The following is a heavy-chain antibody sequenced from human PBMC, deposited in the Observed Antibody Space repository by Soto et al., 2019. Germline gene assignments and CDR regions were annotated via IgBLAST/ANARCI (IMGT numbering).Heavy chain of an antibody. D-gene: IGHD3-3*01. J-gene: IGHJ6*02. CDR1: GGTFSSYA. CDR3: GLTTNFWSGYDDYYYYGMDV. CDR2: IIPIFGTA. Sequence: QVQLVQSGAEVKKPGSSVKVSCKASGGTFSSYAISWVRQAPGQGLEWMGGIIPIFGTANYAQKFQGRVTINADESTRTAYMELSSLRSEDTAVYYCGLTTNFWSGYDDYYYYGMDVWGQGTTVTVSS. V-gene: IGHV1-69*01.